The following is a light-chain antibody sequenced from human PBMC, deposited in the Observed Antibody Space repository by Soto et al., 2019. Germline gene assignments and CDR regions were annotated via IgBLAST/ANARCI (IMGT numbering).Light chain of an antibody. J-gene: IGKJ2*01. CDR3: QQYGTSPLMYT. CDR2: GAS. V-gene: IGKV3-20*01. CDR1: QSVSSTY. Sequence: ENVLTQSPGTLSLSPGERATLSCRASQSVSSTYLAWYQHKPGQAPRLLIYGASSRAIGIPDRFSGSGSGTDFTLIISRLEPEDFAVYYCQQYGTSPLMYTFGQGTKLEIK.